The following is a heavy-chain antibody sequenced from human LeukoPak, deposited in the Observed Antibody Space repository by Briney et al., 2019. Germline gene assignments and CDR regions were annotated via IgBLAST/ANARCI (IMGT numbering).Heavy chain of an antibody. CDR1: GFTFSNYW. CDR2: IKEDGSEK. Sequence: GGSLRLSCAASGFTFSNYWLTWVRQAPGKGLEWVANIKEDGSEKYYVDSVKGRFTISRHNAKNSLFLQMNSLRAEDTAVYYCARTLRGGGALDYWGQGTLVTVSS. CDR3: ARTLRGGGALDY. D-gene: IGHD3-16*01. V-gene: IGHV3-7*03. J-gene: IGHJ4*02.